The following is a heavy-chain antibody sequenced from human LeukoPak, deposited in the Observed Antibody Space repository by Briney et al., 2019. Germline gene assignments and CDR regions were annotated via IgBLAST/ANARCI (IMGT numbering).Heavy chain of an antibody. CDR3: ARDEGFEGSYYDY. J-gene: IGHJ4*02. V-gene: IGHV3-30*02. D-gene: IGHD3-10*01. Sequence: SCKASGYTFIYYDMHWVRQAPGKGLEWVTFIRYDGTNTYADSVKGRFTISRDNSKNTVYLQMNSLRTEDTALYYCARDEGFEGSYYDYWGQGTLVTVSS. CDR1: GYTFIYYD. CDR2: IRYDGTNT.